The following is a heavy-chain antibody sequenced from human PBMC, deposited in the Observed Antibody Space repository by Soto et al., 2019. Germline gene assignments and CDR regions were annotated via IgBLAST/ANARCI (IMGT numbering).Heavy chain of an antibody. CDR1: GVTISSSSYY. CDR2: FYYSGTT. V-gene: IGHV4-39*01. CDR3: VRHPILGYCSGFSCFPSDH. Sequence: SETLSLTCTVSGVTISSSSYYWGWIRQPPGKGLEWIASFYYSGTTYYNPSLKSRVTISVDTSKNQFSLKLTSVTAADTSMYYCVRHPILGYCSGFSCFPSDHWGQGSLVTVSS. J-gene: IGHJ5*02. D-gene: IGHD2-15*01.